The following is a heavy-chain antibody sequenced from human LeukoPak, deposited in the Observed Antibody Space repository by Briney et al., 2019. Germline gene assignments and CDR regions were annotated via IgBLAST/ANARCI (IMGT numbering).Heavy chain of an antibody. CDR3: ANENYYDSSGYLDN. J-gene: IGHJ4*02. Sequence: GRSLRLSCAASGFXFSSYGIHWVRQAPGKGREWVSGISSDGSNKYYADSVKGRFTISRDNTKNTLYLQMNSLRAEDTAVFYCANENYYDSSGYLDNWGQGTLVTVSS. CDR1: GFXFSSYG. D-gene: IGHD3-22*01. CDR2: ISSDGSNK. V-gene: IGHV3-30*18.